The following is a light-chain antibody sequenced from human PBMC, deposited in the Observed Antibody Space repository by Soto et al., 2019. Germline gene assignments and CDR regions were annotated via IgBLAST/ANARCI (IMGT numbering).Light chain of an antibody. Sequence: QSALTQPPSASGSPGQSVAISCTGTSSDVGGYNYVSWYQQHPGKAPKLMIYEVNKRPSGVPDRFSGSKSGNTASLTVSGLQAEDEADYYCAAWDDSLSAVVFGGGTKLTVL. CDR3: AAWDDSLSAVV. CDR1: SSDVGGYNY. CDR2: EVN. V-gene: IGLV2-8*01. J-gene: IGLJ2*01.